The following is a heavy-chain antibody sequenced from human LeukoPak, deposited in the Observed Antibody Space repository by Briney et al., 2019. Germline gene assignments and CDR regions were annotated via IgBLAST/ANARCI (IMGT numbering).Heavy chain of an antibody. CDR3: AREGWDQRDTAAFDH. J-gene: IGHJ4*02. D-gene: IGHD6-19*01. V-gene: IGHV1-2*02. CDR2: INPNSGDR. CDR1: GGTFSSYA. Sequence: ASVKVSCKASGGTFSSYAISWVRQAPGQGLEWMGWINPNSGDRNSAQKFQGRVTVTRDTSISTVYMGLSRLGPDDTAVYYCAREGWDQRDTAAFDHWGQGTLVTVSS.